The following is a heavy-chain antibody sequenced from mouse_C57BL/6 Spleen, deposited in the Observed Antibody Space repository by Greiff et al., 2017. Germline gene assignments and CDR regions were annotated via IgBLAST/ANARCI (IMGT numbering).Heavy chain of an antibody. CDR2: IYPGDGDT. V-gene: IGHV1-80*01. J-gene: IGHJ4*01. CDR1: GYAFSSYW. D-gene: IGHD1-1*01. Sequence: QVQLQQSGAELVTPGASVKISCKASGYAFSSYWMNWVKQRPGKGLEWIGQIYPGDGDTNYNGKFKGKATLTADKASSTAYMQLSSLTSEDSAVYICSSLRGYAMDYWGQGTSVTVSA. CDR3: SSLRGYAMDY.